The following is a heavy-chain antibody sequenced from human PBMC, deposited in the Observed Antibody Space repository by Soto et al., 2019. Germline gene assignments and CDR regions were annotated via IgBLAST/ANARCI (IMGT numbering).Heavy chain of an antibody. CDR1: GFTFRSFW. Sequence: EVQLVESGGGLVQPGGSLRVSCAVSGFTFRSFWMSWVRQAPGKGLEWVATINEDGSEIYYVDSVKGRFTISRDNAQNALYLQMRSLSAEDTAVYFWARDIGFDYVDWGQGTRVTVSS. CDR3: ARDIGFDYVD. V-gene: IGHV3-7*01. D-gene: IGHD3-16*01. CDR2: INEDGSEI. J-gene: IGHJ4*02.